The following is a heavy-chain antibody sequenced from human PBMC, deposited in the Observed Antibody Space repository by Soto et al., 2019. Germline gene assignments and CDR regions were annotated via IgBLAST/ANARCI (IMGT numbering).Heavy chain of an antibody. CDR2: INAGNGNT. D-gene: IGHD6-19*01. Sequence: QVQLVQSGAEVKKPGASVKVSCKASGYTFTSYAMHWVRQAPGQRLEWMGWINAGNGNTKYSQKFQGRVTITRDTSASTAYMELSSLKSEDTAVYYCARVVGIAVDDYWGQGTLVTVSS. CDR1: GYTFTSYA. V-gene: IGHV1-3*01. J-gene: IGHJ4*02. CDR3: ARVVGIAVDDY.